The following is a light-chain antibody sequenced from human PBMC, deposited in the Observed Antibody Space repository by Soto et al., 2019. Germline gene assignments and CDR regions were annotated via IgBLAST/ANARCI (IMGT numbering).Light chain of an antibody. V-gene: IGLV1-44*01. CDR3: EGWDDNINGTV. J-gene: IGLJ3*02. CDR1: DSNIGINT. Sequence: SALAQPPSASGTPGQTVTLSFFGGDSNIGINTVNWYQQVPGSAPQLLIYANSQRASGVPDRLSASQSGTSASLAISGLQTEDEAEYFCEGWDDNINGTVFGVGTKIT. CDR2: ANS.